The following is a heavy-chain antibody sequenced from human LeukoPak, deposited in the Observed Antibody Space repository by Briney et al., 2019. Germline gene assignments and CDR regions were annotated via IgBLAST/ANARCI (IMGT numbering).Heavy chain of an antibody. V-gene: IGHV3-30-3*01. J-gene: IGHJ3*02. CDR3: ARVRTSRANDAFDI. CDR1: GFTFSSYA. CDR2: ISYDGSNK. Sequence: GRSLRLSCAASGFTFSSYAMHWVRQAPGKGLEWVAVISYDGSNKYYADSVKGRFTISRDNSKNTLYLQMNSLRAEDTAVYYCARVRTSRANDAFDIWGQGTMVTVSS. D-gene: IGHD3-10*01.